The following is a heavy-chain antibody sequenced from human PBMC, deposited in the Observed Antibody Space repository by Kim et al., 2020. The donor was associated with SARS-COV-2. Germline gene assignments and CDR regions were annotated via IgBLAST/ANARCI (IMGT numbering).Heavy chain of an antibody. CDR3: TTDGDTDYWGLGDYFDY. D-gene: IGHD7-27*01. V-gene: IGHV3-15*01. Sequence: VKGRFTISRDDSKNTLYLQMNSLKTEDTAVYYCTTDGDTDYWGLGDYFDYWGQGTLVTVSS. J-gene: IGHJ4*02.